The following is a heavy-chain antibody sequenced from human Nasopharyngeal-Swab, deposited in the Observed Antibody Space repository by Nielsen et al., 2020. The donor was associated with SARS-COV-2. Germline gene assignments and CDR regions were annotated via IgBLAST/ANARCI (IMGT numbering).Heavy chain of an antibody. CDR2: IIPLFGTA. CDR3: ARVDDGYSSSWYRGPLDY. V-gene: IGHV1-69*13. Sequence: SVKFSCNASGGTFSSYAISWVRQDPGQGLEWMGGIIPLFGTANYAQKFQGRVTITADESTSTAYMELSSLRSEDTAVYYCARVDDGYSSSWYRGPLDYWGQGTLVTVSS. D-gene: IGHD6-13*01. J-gene: IGHJ4*02. CDR1: GGTFSSYA.